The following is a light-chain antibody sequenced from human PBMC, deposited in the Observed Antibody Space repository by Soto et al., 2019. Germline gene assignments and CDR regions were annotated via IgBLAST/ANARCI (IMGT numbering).Light chain of an antibody. CDR1: QSVSSN. V-gene: IGKV3-15*01. Sequence: EIVMTQSPATLSLSPGERATLSCRASQSVSSNLAWYQQKPGQAPRLLIYGASTRATGIPARFSGSGSVTEFTITISSLQSEDFAVYYCQQYNNWWTFGQGTRVEFK. CDR3: QQYNNWWT. CDR2: GAS. J-gene: IGKJ1*01.